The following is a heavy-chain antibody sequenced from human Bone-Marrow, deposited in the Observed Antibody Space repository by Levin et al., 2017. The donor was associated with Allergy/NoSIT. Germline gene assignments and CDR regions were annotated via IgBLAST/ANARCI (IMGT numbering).Heavy chain of an antibody. Sequence: GESLKISCAASGFTFSSYAMHWVRQAPGKGLEWVAIIWYDGSDKYFADSVKGRFTISRDNSKNTLYLQMNSLRAEDTAVYFCARDHIAARLYYMDVWGKGTTVTVSS. CDR1: GFTFSSYA. CDR2: IWYDGSDK. D-gene: IGHD6-6*01. CDR3: ARDHIAARLYYMDV. J-gene: IGHJ6*03. V-gene: IGHV3-33*01.